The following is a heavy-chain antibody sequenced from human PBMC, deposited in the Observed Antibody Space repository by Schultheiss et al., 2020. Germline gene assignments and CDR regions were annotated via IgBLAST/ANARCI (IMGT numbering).Heavy chain of an antibody. CDR1: GYTFTSYY. J-gene: IGHJ4*02. V-gene: IGHV1-69*04. Sequence: SVKVSCKASGYTFTSYYMHWVRQAPGQGLEWMGRIIPILGIANYAQKFQGRVTITADKSTSTAYMELSSLRSEDTAVYYCARDLGRDGYKNLPNWGQGTLVTVSS. D-gene: IGHD5-24*01. CDR2: IIPILGIA. CDR3: ARDLGRDGYKNLPN.